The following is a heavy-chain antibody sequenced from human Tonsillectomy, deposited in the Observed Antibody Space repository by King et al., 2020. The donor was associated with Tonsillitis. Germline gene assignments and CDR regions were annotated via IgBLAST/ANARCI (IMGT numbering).Heavy chain of an antibody. J-gene: IGHJ5*02. D-gene: IGHD2-2*01. V-gene: IGHV2-5*01. CDR1: GFSLSTRGVG. CDR2: IYWNDDK. CDR3: AHRRPVVVVPVSSNWFDT. Sequence: QFTLKESGPTLVKPTQTLTLTCTFSGFSLSTRGVGVGWIRQPPGKALEWLALIYWNDDKRYSPSLKSRLTITKDTSKNQVVLTMTNMDPVDTATYYCAHRRPVVVVPVSSNWFDTWGQGTLVTVSS.